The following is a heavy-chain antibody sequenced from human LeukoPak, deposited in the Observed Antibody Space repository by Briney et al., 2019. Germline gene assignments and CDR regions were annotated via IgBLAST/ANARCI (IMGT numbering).Heavy chain of an antibody. J-gene: IGHJ4*02. CDR2: INHSGST. CDR3: ASPVSGGSCWYYTY. CDR1: GGSFSGYY. D-gene: IGHD6-19*01. Sequence: SSETLSLTCAVYGGSFSGYYWSWIRQPPGKGLEWVGEINHSGSTNYNPSLKSRVTISVDTSKNQFSLEQSSVTAAEPAVYYCASPVSGGSCWYYTYWGQGTLVTVSS. V-gene: IGHV4-34*01.